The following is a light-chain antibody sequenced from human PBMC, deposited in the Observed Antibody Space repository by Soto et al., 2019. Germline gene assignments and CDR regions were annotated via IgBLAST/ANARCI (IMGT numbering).Light chain of an antibody. CDR2: AAS. J-gene: IGKJ1*01. CDR3: HQSFSSPRT. V-gene: IGKV1-39*01. CDR1: QSISSY. Sequence: DIQMTQSPSSLSASVVDRVTITFRASQSISSYLNWYQLKPGTAPKLLIYAASNLQSGVPPRFSGSGSGKDFTLTIAALQPDDFATYYCHQSFSSPRTFGQGTKVDIK.